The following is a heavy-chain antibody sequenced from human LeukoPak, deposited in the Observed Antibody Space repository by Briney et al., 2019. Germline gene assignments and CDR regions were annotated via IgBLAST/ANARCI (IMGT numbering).Heavy chain of an antibody. CDR1: GFTFSSYW. CDR3: ATHCSTSTCP. J-gene: IGHJ5*02. D-gene: IGHD2-2*01. V-gene: IGHV3-7*01. CDR2: IKQDGSEK. Sequence: PGGSLRLSCAASGFTFSSYWMSWVRQAPGKGLEWVANIKQDGSEKYYVDSVKGRFTVSRDNAKNSLYLQMNTLRAEDTAVYYCATHCSTSTCPWGQGTLVTVAS.